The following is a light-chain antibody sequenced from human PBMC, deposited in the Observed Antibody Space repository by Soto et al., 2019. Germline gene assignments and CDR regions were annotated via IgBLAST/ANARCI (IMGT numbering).Light chain of an antibody. Sequence: ETVMTQSPATLSVSPGERPTLSCRASQSVYSNLAWYQQKPGQAPRLLIYDASTRATGIAARFSGSGSGTEFTLTISSLQSEDFAVYYCQQYNTWPLTFGPGTKVDIK. V-gene: IGKV3-15*01. CDR2: DAS. CDR1: QSVYSN. CDR3: QQYNTWPLT. J-gene: IGKJ3*01.